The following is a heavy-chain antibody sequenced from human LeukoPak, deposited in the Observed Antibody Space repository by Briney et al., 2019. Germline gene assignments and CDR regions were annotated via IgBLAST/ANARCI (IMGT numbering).Heavy chain of an antibody. CDR2: IWYDGSNK. Sequence: GRSLRLSCAASGFTFSSYGMHWVRQAPGKGLEWVAVIWYDGSNKYYADSVKGRFTISRDNSKNTLYLQMNSLRAEDTAVYYCAKDITYYYDSSGYYYAHNGGQGTLVTVSS. CDR3: AKDITYYYDSSGYYYAHN. CDR1: GFTFSSYG. V-gene: IGHV3-33*06. J-gene: IGHJ4*02. D-gene: IGHD3-22*01.